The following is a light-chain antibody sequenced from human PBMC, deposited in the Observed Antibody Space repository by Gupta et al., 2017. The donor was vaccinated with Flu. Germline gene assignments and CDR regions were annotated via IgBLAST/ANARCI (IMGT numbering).Light chain of an antibody. J-gene: IGKJ2*01. CDR1: QGIRSD. V-gene: IGKV1-17*02. CDR2: TAS. CDR3: LQFYAYPYT. Sequence: MTQSPSSLSASVGDRVTITCRASQGIRSDLGWYQQRPGKAPKLLIYTASNLESGVPTRFSGGGFGTEFTLTITNVRPEDFATYYCLQFYAYPYTFGQGTKLELK.